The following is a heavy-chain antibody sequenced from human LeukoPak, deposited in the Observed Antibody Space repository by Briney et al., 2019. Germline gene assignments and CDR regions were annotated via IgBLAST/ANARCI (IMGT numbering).Heavy chain of an antibody. D-gene: IGHD3-16*02. CDR3: ARSFHPIYYYYGMDV. J-gene: IGHJ6*02. V-gene: IGHV4-59*08. CDR1: GGSIGPNY. Sequence: SETLSLTCIVSGGSIGPNYCSWIRQSPGKGLEWIGYIHYTGRTNYNPSLKSRVTVSVDTSKNQFSLKLSSVTAADTAVYYCARSFHPIYYYYGMDVWGQGTTVTVSS. CDR2: IHYTGRT.